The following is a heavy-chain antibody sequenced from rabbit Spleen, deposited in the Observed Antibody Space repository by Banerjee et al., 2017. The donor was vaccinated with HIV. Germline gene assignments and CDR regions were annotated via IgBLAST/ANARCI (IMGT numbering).Heavy chain of an antibody. CDR3: ARDLDAVIGWNFAW. Sequence: QSLEESGGDLVKPGASLTLTCTASGFSFSNSYYMYWVRQAPGKGLEWIACIDAGSSGSTYYASWAKGRFTISKTSSTTVTLQMTSLTAADTATYFCARDLDAVIGWNFAWWGPGTLVTVS. D-gene: IGHD4-2*01. V-gene: IGHV1S40*01. J-gene: IGHJ4*01. CDR2: IDAGSSGST. CDR1: GFSFSNSYY.